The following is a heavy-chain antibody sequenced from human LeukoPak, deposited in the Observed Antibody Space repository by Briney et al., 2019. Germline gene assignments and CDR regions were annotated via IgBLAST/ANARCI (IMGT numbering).Heavy chain of an antibody. CDR2: IIPIFGTA. D-gene: IGHD3-22*01. CDR3: AREPPYYDSSGYYYYFDY. V-gene: IGHV1-69*05. CDR1: GYTFTSYY. Sequence: GASVKVSCKASGYTFTSYYMHWVRQAPGQGLEWMGRIIPIFGTANYAQKFQGRVTITTDESTSTAYMELSSLRSEDTAVYYCAREPPYYDSSGYYYYFDYWGQGTLVTVSS. J-gene: IGHJ4*02.